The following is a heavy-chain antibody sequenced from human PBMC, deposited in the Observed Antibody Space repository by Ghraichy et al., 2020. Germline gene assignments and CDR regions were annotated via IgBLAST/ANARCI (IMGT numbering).Heavy chain of an antibody. D-gene: IGHD5-24*01. CDR3: VRESDGSNYHFDY. J-gene: IGHJ4*02. V-gene: IGHV3-23*01. CDR2: ISPGGQYT. Sequence: GESLNISCAASGFTFNTYAMSWVRQAEGKGLEWVSAISPGGQYTYYADSVKDRFTNSRDNSRNTLYLQMNSLTAADTAVYYFVRESDGSNYHFDYWGQGTLVTVSS. CDR1: GFTFNTYA.